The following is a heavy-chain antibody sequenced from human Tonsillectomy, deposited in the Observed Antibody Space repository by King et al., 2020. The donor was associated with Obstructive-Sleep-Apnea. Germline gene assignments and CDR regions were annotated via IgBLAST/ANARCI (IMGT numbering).Heavy chain of an antibody. J-gene: IGHJ6*02. CDR1: GDSVSSDSYY. CDR2: IYYSGRT. Sequence: LQLQESGPGLVKPSETLSLTCTVSGDSVSSDSYYWGWIRQPPGKGLEWVGSIYYSGRTYYNPSLKSRITISMDTSKNQFSLRLSSVAAADTAVYYCAVRYFKFISQTYSGMDVWGQGTTVTASS. CDR3: AVRYFKFISQTYSGMDV. V-gene: IGHV4-39*01. D-gene: IGHD3-9*01.